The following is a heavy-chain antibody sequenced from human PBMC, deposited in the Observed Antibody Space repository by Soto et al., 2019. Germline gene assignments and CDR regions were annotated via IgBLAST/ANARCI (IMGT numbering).Heavy chain of an antibody. J-gene: IGHJ4*02. D-gene: IGHD2-15*01. Sequence: QVQLQESGPGLVKPSETLSLTCTVSGGSIYRSGYYWGWIRQPPGRGLEWIGNIDYNGVTYSNPPLKSRVTISRDTSKNQFSPKLTSVTAADTALYYCGKVLVGATGHTDSDSWGPGTLVAVSS. V-gene: IGHV4-39*01. CDR1: GGSIYRSGYY. CDR3: GKVLVGATGHTDSDS. CDR2: IDYNGVT.